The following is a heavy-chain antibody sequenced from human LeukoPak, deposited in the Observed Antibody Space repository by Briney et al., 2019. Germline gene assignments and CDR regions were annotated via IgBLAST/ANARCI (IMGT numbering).Heavy chain of an antibody. J-gene: IGHJ4*02. D-gene: IGHD3-10*01. CDR1: GFTFSSYR. V-gene: IGHV3-74*01. CDR2: INSDGSST. Sequence: GVSLRVTCAASGFTFSSYRRDGVRQAPGKGLVWVTRINSDGSSTSYADSVKGRFTNSRDNSKNTLYLQMNSLRAEDRAVYYYAKDWDYYGSGSYSDYWGQGTLVTVSS. CDR3: AKDWDYYGSGSYSDY.